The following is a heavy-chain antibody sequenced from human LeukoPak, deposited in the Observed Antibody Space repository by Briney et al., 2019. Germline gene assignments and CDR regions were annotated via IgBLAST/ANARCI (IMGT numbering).Heavy chain of an antibody. D-gene: IGHD5-12*01. CDR3: AIDHVDIVTTPGY. CDR2: IIPIFGTA. V-gene: IGHV1-69*13. Sequence: SVKVSCKASGGTFSSYAISWVRQAPGQGLEWMGGIIPIFGTANYAQKFQGRVTITADESTSTAYMELSSLRSEDTAVYYCAIDHVDIVTTPGYWGQGTLVTVSS. J-gene: IGHJ4*02. CDR1: GGTFSSYA.